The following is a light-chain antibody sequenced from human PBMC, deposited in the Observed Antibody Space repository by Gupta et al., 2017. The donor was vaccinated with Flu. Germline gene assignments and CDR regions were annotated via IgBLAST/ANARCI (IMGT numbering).Light chain of an antibody. CDR1: QSSSSY. J-gene: IGKJ3*01. V-gene: IGKV1-39*01. Sequence: PSSLSASVGDRVTITGRASQSSSSYLNWYQQKPGKAPKFLIYAASSWQSGVPSRFSGSGSGTDFTLTISRLQPEDFATYYCQQSDSTLFTFGHGTKVDIK. CDR2: AAS. CDR3: QQSDSTLFT.